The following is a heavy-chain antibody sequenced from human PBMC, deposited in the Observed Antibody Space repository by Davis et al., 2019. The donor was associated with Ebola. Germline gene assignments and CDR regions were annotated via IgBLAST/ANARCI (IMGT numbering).Heavy chain of an antibody. CDR1: GGSFSGYY. CDR2: INHSGST. V-gene: IGHV4-34*01. J-gene: IGHJ4*02. D-gene: IGHD3-10*01. CDR3: ARGTLGRTYGSGSYYN. Sequence: PSETLSLTCAVYGGSFSGYYWSWIRQPPGKGLEWIGEINHSGSTNYNPSLKSRVTISVDTSKNQFSLKLSSVTAADTAVYYCARGTLGRTYGSGSYYNWGQGTLVTVSS.